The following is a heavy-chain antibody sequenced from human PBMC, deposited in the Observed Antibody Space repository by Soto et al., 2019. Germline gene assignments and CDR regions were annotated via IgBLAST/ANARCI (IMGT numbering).Heavy chain of an antibody. V-gene: IGHV1-69*06. Sequence: QVQLVQSGAEVKTPGSSLKVSCKVSGSRFSNYVISWVRQAPGHGLEWLGRIIPIFNSTKYAQSFQGRVTISADKSTRTASLELSSLRSDDTAVYDCARAGRGKKAGYNGLVSLGYWGQGTLVTVSS. CDR1: GSRFSNYV. CDR3: ARAGRGKKAGYNGLVSLGY. J-gene: IGHJ4*02. CDR2: IIPIFNST. D-gene: IGHD2-2*02.